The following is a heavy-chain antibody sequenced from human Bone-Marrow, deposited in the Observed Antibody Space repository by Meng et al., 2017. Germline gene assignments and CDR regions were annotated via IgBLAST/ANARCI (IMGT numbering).Heavy chain of an antibody. CDR1: GFTFSSYA. CDR3: ARVRGATYYYDSSGYYPIDY. CDR2: ISGSGGST. D-gene: IGHD3-22*01. Sequence: GESLKISCAASGFTFSSYAMSWVRQAPGKGLEWVSAISGSGGSTYYADSVKGRFTISRDNAKNSLYLQMNSLRAEDTAVYYCARVRGATYYYDSSGYYPIDYWGQGTLVTVSS. V-gene: IGHV3-23*01. J-gene: IGHJ4*02.